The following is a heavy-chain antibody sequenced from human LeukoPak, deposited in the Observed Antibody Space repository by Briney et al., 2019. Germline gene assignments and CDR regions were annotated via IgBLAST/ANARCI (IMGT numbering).Heavy chain of an antibody. J-gene: IGHJ5*02. CDR3: ARDPNQLGYLNWFDP. CDR2: IYTSGST. D-gene: IGHD2-2*01. Sequence: SQTLSLTCTVSGGSISSGSYYWSWIRQPAGKGLEWIGRIYTSGSTNYNPSLKSRVTMSVDTSKNQFSLKLSSVTAADTAVYYCARDPNQLGYLNWFDPWGQGTLVTVSS. V-gene: IGHV4-61*02. CDR1: GGSISSGSYY.